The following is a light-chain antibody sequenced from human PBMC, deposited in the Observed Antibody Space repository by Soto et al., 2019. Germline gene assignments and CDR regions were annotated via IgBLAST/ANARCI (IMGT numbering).Light chain of an antibody. CDR1: SSNIGNNY. J-gene: IGLJ1*01. CDR3: GTWDSSLSAYV. V-gene: IGLV1-51*02. Sequence: QSVLTQPPSVSAAPGQKVTISCSGSSSNIGNNYVSWYQQLPGTAPKLLISENNNRPSGIPDRFSGSKSGTSATLGTTGLQTGDEADYYCGTWDSSLSAYVFGTGTKVTVL. CDR2: ENN.